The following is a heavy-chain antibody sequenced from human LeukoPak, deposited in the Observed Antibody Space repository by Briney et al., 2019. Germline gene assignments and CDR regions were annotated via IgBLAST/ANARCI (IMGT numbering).Heavy chain of an antibody. Sequence: ASVKVSCKASGYTFTGYYMHWVRQVPGQGLEWMGRINPNSGGTNYAQKFQGRVTMTRDTSVSTAYMELSRLRSDDTAVYYCARGGSSWYYFDYWGQGTLVTVSS. CDR2: INPNSGGT. J-gene: IGHJ4*02. CDR1: GYTFTGYY. D-gene: IGHD6-13*01. CDR3: ARGGSSWYYFDY. V-gene: IGHV1-2*06.